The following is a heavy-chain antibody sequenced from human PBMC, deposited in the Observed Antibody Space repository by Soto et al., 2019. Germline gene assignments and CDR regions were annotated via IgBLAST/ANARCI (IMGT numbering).Heavy chain of an antibody. CDR2: INHSGST. V-gene: IGHV4-34*01. J-gene: IGHJ4*02. CDR1: GGSFRGHD. D-gene: IGHD6-13*01. CDR3: ARRPAAGTKAPFDY. Sequence: SETMSLTCAVYGGSFRGHDWRWIRKHPGKGLEWIGEINHSGSTNYNPSLKSRVTISVDTSKNQFSLKLSSVTAADTVVYYCARRPAAGTKAPFDYWGQGTLVTGSS.